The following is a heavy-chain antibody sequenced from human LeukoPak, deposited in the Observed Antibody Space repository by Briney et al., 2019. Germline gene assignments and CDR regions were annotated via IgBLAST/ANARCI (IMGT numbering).Heavy chain of an antibody. CDR3: ARVLRGYSYGYFDY. D-gene: IGHD5-18*01. Sequence: SETLSLTCAVYGGSFSGYYWTWIRQPPGKGLEWIGEINHSGSTNYNPSLKSRVTISVDTSKNQFSLKLSSVSAADTAVYYCARVLRGYSYGYFDYWGQGTLVTVSS. CDR2: INHSGST. J-gene: IGHJ4*02. V-gene: IGHV4-34*01. CDR1: GGSFSGYY.